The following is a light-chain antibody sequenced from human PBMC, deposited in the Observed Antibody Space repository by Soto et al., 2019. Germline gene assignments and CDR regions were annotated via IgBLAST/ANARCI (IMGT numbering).Light chain of an antibody. J-gene: IGKJ2*01. CDR2: DAS. Sequence: DIQMTQSPSTLSASVGDRVTITCRASQSISSWLAWYQQKPGKAPKLLIHDASSLESGVPSRFSGSGSGTEFTITISSLQPDDFATYYCQQYNSYSGTFGQGTKLEIK. V-gene: IGKV1-5*01. CDR3: QQYNSYSGT. CDR1: QSISSW.